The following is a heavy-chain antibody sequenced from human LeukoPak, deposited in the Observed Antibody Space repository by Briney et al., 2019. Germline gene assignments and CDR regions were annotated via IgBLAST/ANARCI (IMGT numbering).Heavy chain of an antibody. V-gene: IGHV1-46*01. J-gene: IGHJ4*02. CDR1: GYTFTSYY. CDR2: INPSGGST. Sequence: ASVKVSCKASGYTFTSYYMHWVRQAPGQGLEWMGIINPSGGSTSYAQKFQGGVTMTRDMSTSTVYMELSSLRSEDTAVYYCERPASEGGSFLMDYWGQGTLVTVSS. CDR3: ERPASEGGSFLMDY. D-gene: IGHD1-26*01.